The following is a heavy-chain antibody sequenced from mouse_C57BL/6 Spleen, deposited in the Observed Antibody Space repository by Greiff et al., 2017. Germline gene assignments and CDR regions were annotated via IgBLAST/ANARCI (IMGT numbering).Heavy chain of an antibody. D-gene: IGHD1-1*01. J-gene: IGHJ4*01. CDR2: IWRGGST. V-gene: IGHV2-2*01. CDR3: ARNPHYYGSSYDYAMDY. CDR1: GFSLTSYG. Sequence: QVQLQQSGPGLVQPSQSLSITCTVSGFSLTSYGVHWVRQSPGKGLEWLGVIWRGGSTDYNAAFISRLSISKDNSKSQVFFKMNSLEADDTAIYYCARNPHYYGSSYDYAMDYWGQGTSVTVSS.